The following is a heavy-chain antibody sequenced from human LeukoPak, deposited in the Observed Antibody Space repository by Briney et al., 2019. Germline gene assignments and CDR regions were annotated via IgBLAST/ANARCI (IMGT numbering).Heavy chain of an antibody. CDR1: GFTFSSYW. CDR3: AREGPTVTKSSYWYFDL. CDR2: IKQDGSEK. V-gene: IGHV3-7*01. J-gene: IGHJ2*01. Sequence: PGGSLRLSCAASGFTFSSYWMSWVRQAPGKGLEWVANIKQDGSEKYYADSVKGRFTISRDNAKNSLYLQMNSLRAEDTAVYYCAREGPTVTKSSYWYFDLWGRGTLVTVSS. D-gene: IGHD4-11*01.